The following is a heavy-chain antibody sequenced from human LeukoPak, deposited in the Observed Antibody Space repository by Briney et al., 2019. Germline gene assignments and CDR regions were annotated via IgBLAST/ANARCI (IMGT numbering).Heavy chain of an antibody. CDR2: IYYSGST. V-gene: IGHV4-38-2*01. CDR1: GYSISSGYY. CDR3: ARVDHYYFYMDV. Sequence: SETLSLTCAVSGYSISSGYYWGWIRPSPGKGLEWIAKIYYSGSTYYNPSLMSRVTISIDMSKNQFSLNLSSVTAADTALYYCARVDHYYFYMDVWGKGTTVTVSS. J-gene: IGHJ6*03.